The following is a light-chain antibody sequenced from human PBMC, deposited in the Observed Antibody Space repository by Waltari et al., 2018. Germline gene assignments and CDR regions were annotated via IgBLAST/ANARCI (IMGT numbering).Light chain of an antibody. V-gene: IGLV1-51*02. Sequence: QSVLTQPPSVSAAPGQSVTISCSGGRSNIGNNYVSWYRQFPGTAPKLLIYEDSERPSGIPGRFSGSKSGTSATLDITGLQAGDEADYYCGTWDSSLSGAVFGGGTHLTVL. CDR1: RSNIGNNY. J-gene: IGLJ7*01. CDR2: EDS. CDR3: GTWDSSLSGAV.